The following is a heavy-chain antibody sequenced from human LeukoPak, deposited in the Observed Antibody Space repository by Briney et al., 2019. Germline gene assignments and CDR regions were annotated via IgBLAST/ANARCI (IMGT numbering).Heavy chain of an antibody. J-gene: IGHJ5*02. Sequence: ASVKVSCQASGYSLRNYGINWLRQAPGQGLEWLGWISPFNGRTHYPHNFQDRLTMTTDTSSNTAYMDLRSLTSNDTAVYYCARALTYNWNDAVDPWGQGTLVTVSS. D-gene: IGHD1-1*01. CDR2: ISPFNGRT. V-gene: IGHV1-18*01. CDR3: ARALTYNWNDAVDP. CDR1: GYSLRNYG.